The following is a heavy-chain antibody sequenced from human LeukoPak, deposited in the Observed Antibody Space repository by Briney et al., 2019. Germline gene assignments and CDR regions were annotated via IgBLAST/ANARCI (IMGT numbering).Heavy chain of an antibody. CDR1: GGSISSHY. CDR2: IYYSGTT. J-gene: IGHJ4*02. CDR3: ARGEPAFSSGWYTYYFDY. D-gene: IGHD6-19*01. V-gene: IGHV4-59*11. Sequence: SETLSLTCTVSGGSISSHYWSWIRQTPGKGLEWIGYIYYSGTTNYNPSLRSRVAISLDTSKNQFSLKLSSVTAADTAVYYCARGEPAFSSGWYTYYFDYWGQGTLVTVSS.